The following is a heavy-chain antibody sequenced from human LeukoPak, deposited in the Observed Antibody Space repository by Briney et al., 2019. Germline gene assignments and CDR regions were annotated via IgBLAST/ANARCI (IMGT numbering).Heavy chain of an antibody. D-gene: IGHD3-22*01. CDR2: IIPIFGTA. V-gene: IGHV1-69*13. CDR3: ATGRHDSSGYYHDAFDI. CDR1: GGTFSSYA. J-gene: IGHJ3*02. Sequence: SVKVSCKASGGTFSSYAISWVRQAPGQGLEWMGGIIPIFGTANYAQKFQGRVTITADESTSTAYMELSSLRSEDTAVYYCATGRHDSSGYYHDAFDIWGQGTMVTVSS.